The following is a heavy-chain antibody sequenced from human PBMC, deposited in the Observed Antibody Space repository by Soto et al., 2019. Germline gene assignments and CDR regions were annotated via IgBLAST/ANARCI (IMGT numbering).Heavy chain of an antibody. J-gene: IGHJ6*02. CDR1: GFIFSQYS. V-gene: IGHV3-21*01. Sequence: GGSLRLSCAASGFIFSQYSMNWVRQAPGKGLEWVAAITSTGTLMYYADSVKGRFTISRDNSKNTLYLQMNSLRAEDTAVYYCAKEESAPNYYHSYGMDGWGQGTTVTVSS. CDR3: AKEESAPNYYHSYGMDG. CDR2: ITSTGTLM.